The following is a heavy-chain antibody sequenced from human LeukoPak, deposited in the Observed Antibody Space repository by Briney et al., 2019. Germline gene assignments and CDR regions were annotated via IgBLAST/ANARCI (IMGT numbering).Heavy chain of an antibody. CDR3: ARARGRYIDFLDY. Sequence: PSETLSLTCTVSGGSIRSYYWSWIRQPPGKGLEWIVSFFYSGSTYYNPSLKSRVTISVDTSKNQFSLRLSSVTAADTAVYYCARARGRYIDFLDYWGQGTLITVSS. V-gene: IGHV4-59*04. J-gene: IGHJ4*02. D-gene: IGHD3-9*01. CDR2: FFYSGST. CDR1: GGSIRSYY.